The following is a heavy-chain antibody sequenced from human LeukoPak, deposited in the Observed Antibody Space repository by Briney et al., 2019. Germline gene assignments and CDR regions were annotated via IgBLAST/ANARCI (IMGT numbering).Heavy chain of an antibody. D-gene: IGHD4-17*01. CDR3: ARDKDTTVTTR. V-gene: IGHV4-39*07. CDR1: GGSISSSSYY. CDR2: IYYSGST. J-gene: IGHJ4*02. Sequence: PSETLSLTCTVSGGSISSSSYYWGWIRQPPGKGLEWIGSIYYSGSTYYNPSLKSRVTISVDTSKNQFSLKLSSVTAADTAVYYCARDKDTTVTTRWGQGTLVTVSS.